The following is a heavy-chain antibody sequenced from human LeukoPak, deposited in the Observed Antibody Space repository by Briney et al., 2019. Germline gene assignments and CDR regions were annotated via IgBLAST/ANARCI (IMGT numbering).Heavy chain of an antibody. CDR2: IYPGDSDT. D-gene: IGHD2-2*02. CDR1: GYSFTSYW. Sequence: GESLKISCKGSGYSFTSYWIGWVRQMPGKGLEWMGIIYPGDSDTRYSPSFQGQVTISADKSISTAYLQWSSLKASDTAMYYCARHGVVVVPAAIRGGYYYYMDVWGKGTTVTVSS. CDR3: ARHGVVVVPAAIRGGYYYYMDV. V-gene: IGHV5-51*01. J-gene: IGHJ6*03.